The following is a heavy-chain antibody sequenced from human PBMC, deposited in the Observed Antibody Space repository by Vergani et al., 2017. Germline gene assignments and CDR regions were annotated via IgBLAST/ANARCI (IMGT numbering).Heavy chain of an antibody. Sequence: QVQLVESGGGVVQPGRSLRLSCAASGFTFSSYGMHWVRQAPGKGLEWVAVISYDGSNKYYADSVKGRFTISRDNSKNTLYLQMNSLRAEDTAVYYCARDRCGSGSYCHYYYGMDVWGQGTTVTVSS. D-gene: IGHD3-10*01. J-gene: IGHJ6*02. V-gene: IGHV3-30*03. CDR3: ARDRCGSGSYCHYYYGMDV. CDR2: ISYDGSNK. CDR1: GFTFSSYG.